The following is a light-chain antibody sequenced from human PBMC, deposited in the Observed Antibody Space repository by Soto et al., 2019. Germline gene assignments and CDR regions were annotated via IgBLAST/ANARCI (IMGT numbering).Light chain of an antibody. CDR2: AAS. Sequence: DIQMTQSPSSLSASVGDRVTITCRASQGISNYLAWYQQKPGKVPKLLIYAASTLQSGVPSRFSGSGSGTDFTLTISGLQPEDVATYYCQKYNSAPLTFGRGAKVEIK. J-gene: IGKJ4*01. CDR3: QKYNSAPLT. V-gene: IGKV1-27*01. CDR1: QGISNY.